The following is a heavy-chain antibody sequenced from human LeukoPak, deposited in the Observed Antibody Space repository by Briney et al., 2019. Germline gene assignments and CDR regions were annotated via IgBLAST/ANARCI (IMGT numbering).Heavy chain of an antibody. CDR2: MNHNSGHT. CDR1: GYTFTNYE. V-gene: IGHV1-8*01. D-gene: IGHD2-2*01. J-gene: IGHJ5*02. Sequence: AAVTVSYKDSGYTFTNYEINWVRQAAGKGGEGVGWMNHNSGHTGYAQKFQGRVTMTTNTSISTSYIELSSLRSEDTPVYFCACAYIVVTDWGFDPWGQGTLVTVSS. CDR3: ACAYIVVTDWGFDP.